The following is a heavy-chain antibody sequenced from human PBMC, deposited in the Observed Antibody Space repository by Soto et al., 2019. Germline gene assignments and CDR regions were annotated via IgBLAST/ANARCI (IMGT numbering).Heavy chain of an antibody. CDR1: GGSISSSNW. CDR2: IYHSGST. CDR3: TSLKHSGSYYKDDYYYYGMDV. J-gene: IGHJ6*02. Sequence: QVQLQESGPGLVKPSGTLSLTCAVSGGSISSSNWWSWVRQPPGKGLEWIGEIYHSGSTNYNPSLKSRVTISVDKSKNQFSLKLSSVIAADTAVYDCTSLKHSGSYYKDDYYYYGMDVWGQGTTVTVSS. V-gene: IGHV4-4*02. D-gene: IGHD3-10*01.